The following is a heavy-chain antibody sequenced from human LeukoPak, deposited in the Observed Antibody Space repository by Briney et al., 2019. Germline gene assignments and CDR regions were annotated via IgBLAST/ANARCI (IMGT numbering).Heavy chain of an antibody. CDR2: INHSGST. Sequence: SETLSLTCAVYGGSFSGYFWTWIRQPPGKGPEWIGEINHSGSTDYNPSLKSRVTISVDMSKNQFSLKLSSVTAADTAVYYCARDGSGTENDYWGQGTLVTVSS. D-gene: IGHD3-10*01. CDR1: GGSFSGYF. J-gene: IGHJ4*02. V-gene: IGHV4-34*01. CDR3: ARDGSGTENDY.